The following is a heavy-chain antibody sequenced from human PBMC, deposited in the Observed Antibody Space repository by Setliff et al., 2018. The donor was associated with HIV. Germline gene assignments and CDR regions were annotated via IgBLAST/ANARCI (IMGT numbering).Heavy chain of an antibody. CDR3: ARNQGDSSGWYAGDF. J-gene: IGHJ4*01. V-gene: IGHV1-46*01. CDR1: GYTFTSYP. D-gene: IGHD6-19*01. CDR2: INPSGGSA. Sequence: ASVKVSCKASGYTFTSYPMHWARQAPGQGLEWMGVINPSGGSAGYAEKFRGRVTMTRDTSTNTVYMDLRNLRSEDTAVYYCARNQGDSSGWYAGDFWGHGTLVTVSS.